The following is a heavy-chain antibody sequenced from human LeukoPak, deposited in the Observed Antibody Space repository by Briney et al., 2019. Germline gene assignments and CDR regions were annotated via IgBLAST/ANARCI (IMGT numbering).Heavy chain of an antibody. V-gene: IGHV3-9*01. J-gene: IGHJ3*02. CDR3: AKAKIAATGADAFDI. Sequence: GGSLRLSCEASGFTFDEYVMHWVRQAPGKGLEWVSGISWNSGIIGCADLVKGRFTISRDNAKNSLYLQMNSLRTEDTALYYCAKAKIAATGADAFDIWGQGTVVTVSS. CDR1: GFTFDEYV. D-gene: IGHD6-13*01. CDR2: ISWNSGII.